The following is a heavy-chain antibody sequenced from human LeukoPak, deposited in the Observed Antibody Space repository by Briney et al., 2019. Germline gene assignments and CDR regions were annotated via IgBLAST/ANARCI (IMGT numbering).Heavy chain of an antibody. Sequence: PSETLSLTCTVSGGSISSSSYYWGWIRQPPGKGLEWIGSIYYSGSTYYNPSLKSRVTVSVDTSKNQFSLKLSSVTAADTAVYYCARVLGGPPAGWYFDLWGRGTLVTVSS. CDR2: IYYSGST. CDR3: ARVLGGPPAGWYFDL. J-gene: IGHJ2*01. CDR1: GGSISSSSYY. D-gene: IGHD3-10*01. V-gene: IGHV4-39*01.